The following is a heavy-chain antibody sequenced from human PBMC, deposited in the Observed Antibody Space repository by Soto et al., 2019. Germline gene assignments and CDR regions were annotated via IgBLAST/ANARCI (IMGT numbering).Heavy chain of an antibody. CDR2: ISSSSSYI. CDR3: AREGYLVDYYYYGMDV. V-gene: IGHV3-21*01. Sequence: RLSCAASGFTFSSYSMNWVRQAPGKGLEWVSSISSSSSYIYYADSVKGRFTISRDNAKNSLYLQMNSLRAEDTAVYYCAREGYLVDYYYYGMDVWGQGTTVTVSS. D-gene: IGHD3-9*01. J-gene: IGHJ6*02. CDR1: GFTFSSYS.